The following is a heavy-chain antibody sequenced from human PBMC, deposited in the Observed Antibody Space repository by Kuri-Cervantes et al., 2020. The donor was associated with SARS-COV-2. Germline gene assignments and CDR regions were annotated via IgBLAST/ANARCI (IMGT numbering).Heavy chain of an antibody. Sequence: GESLLISCAASGFIFSSYTMNWVRKAPGKGLEWVSSISSRSSYIYYADSVEGRFTISRDSANNSLSLQMYSLRAEDTAVYHCARFSYSSANEGIYHYYGMDVWGQGTTVTVSS. J-gene: IGHJ6*02. V-gene: IGHV3-21*01. CDR3: ARFSYSSANEGIYHYYGMDV. CDR1: GFIFSSYT. D-gene: IGHD6-25*01. CDR2: ISSRSSYI.